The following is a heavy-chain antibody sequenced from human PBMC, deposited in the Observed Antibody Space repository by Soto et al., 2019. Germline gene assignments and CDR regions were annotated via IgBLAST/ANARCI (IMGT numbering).Heavy chain of an antibody. V-gene: IGHV1-69*02. CDR3: ARFSTQPPYDY. D-gene: IGHD3-3*02. J-gene: IGHJ4*02. Sequence: QVQLVQSGAEVKKPGSSVKVSCKASGGTFSSYTISWVRQAPGQGLEWMGRIIPILGIANYAQKFQGRVTITADKSTSTAYMELSSLRSENTAVYYCARFSTQPPYDYWGQGTLVTVSS. CDR2: IIPILGIA. CDR1: GGTFSSYT.